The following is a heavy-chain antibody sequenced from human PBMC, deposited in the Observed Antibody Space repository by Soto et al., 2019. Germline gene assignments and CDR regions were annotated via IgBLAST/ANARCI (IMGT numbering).Heavy chain of an antibody. CDR2: IYHSGAT. V-gene: IGHV4-4*02. CDR3: ARDLGTGTDY. J-gene: IGHJ4*02. Sequence: QVQLQESGPGLVKPSGTLSLTCAVSGDSITNSNWWSWVRQAPGKGLEWIGEIYHSGATTYNPYLKSRVTISVDPSNNHFSLKLTSVTAADTAVYFCARDLGTGTDYWGQGTLVTVAS. CDR1: GDSITNSNW. D-gene: IGHD1-1*01.